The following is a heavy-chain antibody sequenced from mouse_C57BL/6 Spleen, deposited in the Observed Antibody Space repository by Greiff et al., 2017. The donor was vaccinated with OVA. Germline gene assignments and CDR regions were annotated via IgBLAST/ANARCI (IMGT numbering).Heavy chain of an antibody. CDR1: GFTFSDYY. CDR2: ISNGGGST. D-gene: IGHD1-1*01. Sequence: EVQVVESGGGLVQPGGSLKLSCAASGFTFSDYYMYWVRQTPEKRLEWVAYISNGGGSTYYPDTVKGRFTISRDNAKNTLYLQMSRLKSEDTAMYYCARDYYGSSSYWYFDVWGTGTTVTVSS. V-gene: IGHV5-12*01. J-gene: IGHJ1*03. CDR3: ARDYYGSSSYWYFDV.